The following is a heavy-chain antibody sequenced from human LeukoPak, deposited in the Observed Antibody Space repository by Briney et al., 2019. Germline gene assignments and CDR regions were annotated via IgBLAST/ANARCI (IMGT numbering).Heavy chain of an antibody. CDR1: GGSISSGGYS. Sequence: SQTLSLTCVVSGGSISSGGYSWSWIRQPPGKGLEWIGYIYHSGSTNYNPSLKSRVTISLDESKNQFSLKLISVTAADTAVYYCARDPIPMTGRAFDIWAQGIMVTVSS. CDR3: ARDPIPMTGRAFDI. D-gene: IGHD2-2*02. V-gene: IGHV4-30-2*01. CDR2: IYHSGST. J-gene: IGHJ3*02.